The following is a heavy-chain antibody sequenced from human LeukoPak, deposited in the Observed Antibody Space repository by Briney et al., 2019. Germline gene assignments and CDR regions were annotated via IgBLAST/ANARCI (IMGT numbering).Heavy chain of an antibody. D-gene: IGHD4-23*01. V-gene: IGHV1-18*01. J-gene: IGHJ4*02. CDR3: ARQGYSGHSQGAADY. Sequence: ASVKVSCKTSGYTFTSYGISWVRQAPGQGLEWMGWISAYNGNTNYAQKLQGRVTMTTDTSTSTAHMELRSLRSDDTAVYYCARQGYSGHSQGAADYWGQGTLVTVSS. CDR2: ISAYNGNT. CDR1: GYTFTSYG.